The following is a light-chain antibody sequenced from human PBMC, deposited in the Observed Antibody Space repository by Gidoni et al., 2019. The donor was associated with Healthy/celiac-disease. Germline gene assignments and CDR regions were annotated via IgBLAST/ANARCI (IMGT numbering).Light chain of an antibody. J-gene: IGKJ1*01. V-gene: IGKV3-15*01. CDR1: QSVSSN. CDR3: QQYNNWPQVGT. Sequence: EIVKTQSPATLSVSPGERATLSCRASQSVSSNLAWYQQKPGQAPRLLIYGASTRATGIPARFSGSGSGTEFTLTISSLQSEDFAVYYCQQYNNWPQVGTFGQGTKVEIK. CDR2: GAS.